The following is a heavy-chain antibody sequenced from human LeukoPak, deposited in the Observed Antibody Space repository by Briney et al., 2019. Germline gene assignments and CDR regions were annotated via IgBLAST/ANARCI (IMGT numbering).Heavy chain of an antibody. D-gene: IGHD3-10*01. Sequence: ASVKVSCRASGYTFTGYYMHWVRQAPGQGLEWMGWINPNSGGTNYAQKFQGRVTMTRDTSISTAYMELSRLRSDDTAVYYCARMTSVRGVIIQYYFDYWGQGTLVTVSS. J-gene: IGHJ4*02. CDR2: INPNSGGT. CDR3: ARMTSVRGVIIQYYFDY. CDR1: GYTFTGYY. V-gene: IGHV1-2*02.